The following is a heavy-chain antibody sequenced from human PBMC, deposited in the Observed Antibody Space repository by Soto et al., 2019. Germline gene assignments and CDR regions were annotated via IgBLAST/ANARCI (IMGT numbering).Heavy chain of an antibody. J-gene: IGHJ5*02. V-gene: IGHV1-18*01. CDR1: GYTFTSYG. CDR3: ATAVGALGHGFDP. CDR2: ISAYNGNT. D-gene: IGHD1-26*01. Sequence: QVQLVQSGAEVKKPGASVKVSCKASGYTFTSYGISWVRQAPGQGLEWMGRISAYNGNTNYAQKLQGRVTMTTDTSTSTPYMELTSLSSDDKAVYYSATAVGALGHGFDPWGQGTLVTVSS.